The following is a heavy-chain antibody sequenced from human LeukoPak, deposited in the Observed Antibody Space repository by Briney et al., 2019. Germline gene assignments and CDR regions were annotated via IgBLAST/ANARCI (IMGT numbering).Heavy chain of an antibody. D-gene: IGHD1-1*01. CDR1: GFIFSSYW. V-gene: IGHV3-7*01. CDR2: IKQDGSEK. J-gene: IGHJ3*02. Sequence: SGGSLRLSCAASGFIFSSYWMSWVRQAPGKGLEWVANIKQDGSEKYYVDSVKGRFTISRDNAKNSLYVQMNSLRAEVTAVYHCARVRGILGAFDIWGQGTMVTVSS. CDR3: ARVRGILGAFDI.